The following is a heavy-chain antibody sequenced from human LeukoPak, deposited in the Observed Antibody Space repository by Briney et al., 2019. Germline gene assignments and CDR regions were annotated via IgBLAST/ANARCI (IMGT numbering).Heavy chain of an antibody. CDR1: EFPFDDYA. V-gene: IGHV3-9*01. D-gene: IGHD3-9*01. Sequence: PGRSLRLSCAASEFPFDDYAMYWVRQAPGKGLEWVSGIGWNSDSVDYADSVKGRFAVSRDNAKNSLYLQMNSLRPEDTALYYCAKGRRYFDWPDFWGQGTLVTVSS. CDR2: IGWNSDSV. J-gene: IGHJ4*02. CDR3: AKGRRYFDWPDF.